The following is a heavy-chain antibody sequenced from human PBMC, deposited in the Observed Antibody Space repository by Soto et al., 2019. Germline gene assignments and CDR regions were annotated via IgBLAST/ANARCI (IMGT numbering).Heavy chain of an antibody. V-gene: IGHV1-46*02. Sequence: QVQLVQSGAEVRKPGASVKVSCRPSGYTFNTYYLHWLRQAPGQALEMMGVIHPSGGGTTYAQKFLGRVTVTRDTSTTRVLMELSSLRSAATAVYYCARGGHIAVVTASFDNWGQGTLVTVSS. CDR2: IHPSGGGT. J-gene: IGHJ4*02. CDR1: GYTFNTYY. D-gene: IGHD2-21*02. CDR3: ARGGHIAVVTASFDN.